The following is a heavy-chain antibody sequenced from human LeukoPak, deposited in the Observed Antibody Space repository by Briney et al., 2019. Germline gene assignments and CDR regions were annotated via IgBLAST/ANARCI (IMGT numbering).Heavy chain of an antibody. CDR3: AKSNGYGLVDI. Sequence: SETLSLTCTVSGGSITSYYWGWIRQPPGKGLEWIGNIFYSGSTYYSPSLRSRVTISLDTSRNQFSLKLNSVTAADTAVYYCAKSNGYGLVDIWGQGTMVTVSS. J-gene: IGHJ3*02. D-gene: IGHD3-10*01. CDR1: GGSITSYY. CDR2: IFYSGST. V-gene: IGHV4-39*07.